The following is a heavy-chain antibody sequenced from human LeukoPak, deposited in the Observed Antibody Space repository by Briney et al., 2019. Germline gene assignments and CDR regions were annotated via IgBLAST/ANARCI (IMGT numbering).Heavy chain of an antibody. J-gene: IGHJ4*02. CDR1: GFTFANYG. V-gene: IGHV3-30*18. CDR2: ISTDGSNE. Sequence: GGSLRLSCAASGFTFANYGMHWVRQSPGKGLEWVAVISTDGSNEYYADSVKGRFTISRDNSKNTLYLQMNSLRAEDTAVYYCAKGASDYIWGSFRPPDDYWGQGTLVTVSS. CDR3: AKGASDYIWGSFRPPDDY. D-gene: IGHD3-16*02.